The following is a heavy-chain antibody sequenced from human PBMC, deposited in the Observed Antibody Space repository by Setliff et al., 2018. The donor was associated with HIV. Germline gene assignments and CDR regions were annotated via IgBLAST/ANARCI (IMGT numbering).Heavy chain of an antibody. J-gene: IGHJ3*02. V-gene: IGHV4-31*01. CDR3: ARASAERSSVRGLAIAFDI. CDR1: GGSISSGVFY. Sequence: SETLSLTCTVSGGSISSGVFYWTWIRQLPGKGLEWIGYIHYSGNTYYKPSLKSPLSMSVDTSKNQFSLNLTSVTAADTAVYYCARASAERSSVRGLAIAFDIWGQGTMVT. CDR2: IHYSGNT. D-gene: IGHD3-10*01.